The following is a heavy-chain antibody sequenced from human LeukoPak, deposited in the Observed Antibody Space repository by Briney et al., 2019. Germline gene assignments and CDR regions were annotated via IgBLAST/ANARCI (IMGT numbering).Heavy chain of an antibody. D-gene: IGHD5-24*01. Sequence: GGSLRLSCAASGFTFSNYWMNWVRQAPGKGLEWVSSISSSSSYIYYADSLKGRFTISRDNAKNSLYLQMNSLRAEDTAVYYCARRTATIGHAFDTWGQGTMVTVSS. CDR3: ARRTATIGHAFDT. CDR2: ISSSSSYI. J-gene: IGHJ3*02. V-gene: IGHV3-21*01. CDR1: GFTFSNYW.